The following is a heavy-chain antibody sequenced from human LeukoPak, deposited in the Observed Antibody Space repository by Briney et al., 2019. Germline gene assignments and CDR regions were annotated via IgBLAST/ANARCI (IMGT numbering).Heavy chain of an antibody. CDR2: ISYDGSNK. Sequence: GGSLRLSCAASGFTFSSYAMSWVRQAPGKGLEWVAVISYDGSNKYYADSVKGRFTISRDNSKNTLYLQMNSLRAEDTAVYYCAKDVCGGSCNWFDPWGQGTLVTVSS. CDR1: GFTFSSYA. CDR3: AKDVCGGSCNWFDP. J-gene: IGHJ5*02. V-gene: IGHV3-30*18. D-gene: IGHD2-15*01.